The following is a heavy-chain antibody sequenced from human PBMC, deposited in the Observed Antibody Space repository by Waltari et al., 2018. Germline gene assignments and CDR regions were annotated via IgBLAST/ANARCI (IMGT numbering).Heavy chain of an antibody. Sequence: QVQLVESGGGVVQPGRSLRLPCAASGFTLSDYAMHWVRQAPGKGLEWLANISNDGKIEHYADSAKGRFTISRDNAKNMLYLQLNSLRPQDTAVYYCTRFPDDYSNSFDYWGQGTLITVSS. D-gene: IGHD4-4*01. CDR1: GFTLSDYA. CDR3: TRFPDDYSNSFDY. V-gene: IGHV3-30*03. CDR2: ISNDGKIE. J-gene: IGHJ4*02.